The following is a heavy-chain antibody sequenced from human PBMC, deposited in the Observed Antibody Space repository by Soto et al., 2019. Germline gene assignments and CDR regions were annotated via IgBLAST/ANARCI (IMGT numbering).Heavy chain of an antibody. CDR3: ANGKGPYYYGMDV. CDR2: ISSSSSYI. Sequence: EVQLVESGGGLVKPGGSLRLSCAASGFTFSSYSMNWVRQAPGKGLEWVSSISSSSSYIYYADSVKGRFTISRDNAKNSLYLQMNSLRAEDTAVYYCANGKGPYYYGMDVWGQGTTVTVSS. V-gene: IGHV3-21*01. CDR1: GFTFSSYS. D-gene: IGHD4-17*01. J-gene: IGHJ6*02.